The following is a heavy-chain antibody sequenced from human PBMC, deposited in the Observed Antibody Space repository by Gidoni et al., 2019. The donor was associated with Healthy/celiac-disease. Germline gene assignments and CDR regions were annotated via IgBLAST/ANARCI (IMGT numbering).Heavy chain of an antibody. J-gene: IGHJ4*02. D-gene: IGHD1-26*01. CDR3: TTDEVKWELRRFDY. Sequence: VQLVESGGGWVKPGGALRLSCAASGFTLSNAWMSWVGQAPGKGLEWVGRIKSKSDGGTTDYAAPVKGRFTISIDDSKNTLYLQMNSLKTEDTAVYYCTTDEVKWELRRFDYWGQGTLVTVSS. CDR2: IKSKSDGGTT. V-gene: IGHV3-15*01. CDR1: GFTLSNAW.